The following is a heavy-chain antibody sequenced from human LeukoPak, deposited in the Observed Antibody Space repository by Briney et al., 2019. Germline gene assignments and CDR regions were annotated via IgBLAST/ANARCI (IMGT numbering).Heavy chain of an antibody. CDR3: ARDRGYCSGGSCSSPWFDP. J-gene: IGHJ5*02. CDR1: GGSISSYY. D-gene: IGHD2-15*01. V-gene: IGHV4-4*07. Sequence: SETLSLTCTVFGGSISSYYWSWIRQPAGKGLEWIGRIYTSGSTNYNPSLKSRVTMSVDTSKNQFSLKLSSVTAADTAVYYCARDRGYCSGGSCSSPWFDPWGQGTLVTVSS. CDR2: IYTSGST.